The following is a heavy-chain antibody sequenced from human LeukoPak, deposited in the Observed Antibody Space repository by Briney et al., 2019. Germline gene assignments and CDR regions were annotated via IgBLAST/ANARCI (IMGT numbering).Heavy chain of an antibody. V-gene: IGHV3-23*01. CDR2: IVGSGGT. CDR1: GFRFSIYA. D-gene: IGHD3-16*02. CDR3: ARVGGRYSPLGY. Sequence: PGGAPRLSCVASGFRFSIYAMSWVRQAPGKGLEWVSGIVGSGGTYYAGSVKGRFTISRDNAKNSLYLQMISLRAEDTAVYYCARVGGRYSPLGYWGQGTLVTVSS. J-gene: IGHJ4*02.